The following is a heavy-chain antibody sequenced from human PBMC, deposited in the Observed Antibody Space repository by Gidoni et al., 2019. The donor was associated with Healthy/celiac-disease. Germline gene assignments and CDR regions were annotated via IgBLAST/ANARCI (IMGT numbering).Heavy chain of an antibody. Sequence: EVQLVASGGGLLQPGGSVRPSCAASVFIFSSSSMNWVRQAPGKGLEWVSYISSSSSTIYYAVSVKGGFTISRDNANNALYLQMNSLRDGDTAVYCCAWDCGICVVVRKVGMDVWGQGTTVTVSS. J-gene: IGHJ6*02. CDR2: ISSSSSTI. D-gene: IGHD2-15*01. V-gene: IGHV3-48*02. CDR3: AWDCGICVVVRKVGMDV. CDR1: VFIFSSSS.